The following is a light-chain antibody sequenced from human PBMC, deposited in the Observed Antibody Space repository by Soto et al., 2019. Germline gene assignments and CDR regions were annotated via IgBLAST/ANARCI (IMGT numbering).Light chain of an antibody. CDR3: QQSYSFPLS. J-gene: IGKJ4*01. Sequence: DIQMTQSPSSLSASVGDRVTITCRASESISSYLNWYQQEPGKAPKLLIETASNLQGGVPSRFSGSGYGTAFSLTISSLQPEDSAAYYCQQSYSFPLSFGGGTQVDIK. V-gene: IGKV1-39*01. CDR1: ESISSY. CDR2: TAS.